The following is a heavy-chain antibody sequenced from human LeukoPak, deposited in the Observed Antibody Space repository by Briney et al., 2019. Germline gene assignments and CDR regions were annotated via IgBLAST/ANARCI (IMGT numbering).Heavy chain of an antibody. Sequence: GGSLRLSCVASVFPFRSYAMTWVRQTPGKGLESVSVITDDEDTYYADSVKGRFTISRDNSQNTVFLQMNSLRVEDTAVYYCAKVDYWSPENYFDSWGQGTLVTVSS. D-gene: IGHD1-1*01. CDR2: ITDDEDT. CDR3: AKVDYWSPENYFDS. CDR1: VFPFRSYA. V-gene: IGHV3-23*01. J-gene: IGHJ4*02.